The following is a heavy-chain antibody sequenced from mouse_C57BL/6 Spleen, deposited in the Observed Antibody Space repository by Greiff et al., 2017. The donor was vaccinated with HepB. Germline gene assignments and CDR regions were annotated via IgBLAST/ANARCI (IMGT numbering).Heavy chain of an antibody. CDR3: ARHGGYDEAMDY. D-gene: IGHD2-2*01. CDR1: GFTFSSYG. J-gene: IGHJ4*01. Sequence: EVQLVESGGDLVKPGGSLKLSCAASGFTFSSYGMSWVRQTPDKRLEWVATISSGGSYTYYPDSVKGRFTISRDNAKNTLYLQMSSLKSEDTAMYYCARHGGYDEAMDYWGQGTSVTVSS. V-gene: IGHV5-6*01. CDR2: ISSGGSYT.